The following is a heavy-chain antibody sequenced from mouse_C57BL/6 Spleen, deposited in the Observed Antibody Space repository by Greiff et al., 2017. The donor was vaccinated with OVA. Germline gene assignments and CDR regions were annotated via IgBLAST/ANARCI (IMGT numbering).Heavy chain of an antibody. CDR2: IWSDGST. J-gene: IGHJ4*01. Sequence: VKLMESGPGLVAPSQSLSITCTVSGFSLTSYGVHWVRQPPGKGLEWLVVIWSDGSTTYNSALKSRLSISKDNSKSQVFLKMNSLQTDDTAMYYCARHARREGYGYYYAMDYWGQGTSVTVSS. CDR3: ARHARREGYGYYYAMDY. V-gene: IGHV2-6-1*01. D-gene: IGHD1-2*01. CDR1: GFSLTSYG.